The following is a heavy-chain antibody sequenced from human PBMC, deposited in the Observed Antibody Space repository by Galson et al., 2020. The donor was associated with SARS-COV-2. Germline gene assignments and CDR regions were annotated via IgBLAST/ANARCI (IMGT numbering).Heavy chain of an antibody. D-gene: IGHD3-9*01. CDR2: ISNDGGNE. V-gene: IGHV3-30-3*01. J-gene: IGHJ6*02. Sequence: LSLTCAASGFTLRTYSLHWVRQAPGKGLEWVAVISNDGGNEYYADSAKGRFTISRENSKNTLYLQMNSLRAEDTAVYYCAREGDISAVGGMDVWGQGTTVTVSS. CDR1: GFTLRTYS. CDR3: AREGDISAVGGMDV.